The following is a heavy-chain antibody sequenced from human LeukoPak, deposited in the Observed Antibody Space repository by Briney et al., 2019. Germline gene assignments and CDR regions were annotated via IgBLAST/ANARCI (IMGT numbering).Heavy chain of an antibody. D-gene: IGHD6-6*01. Sequence: GGTLRLSCAASGFTFSRYWMSWVRQAPGKGLEWVANIKQDGSEKDYVDSVKGRFTISRDNAKNSLYLQMNSLTAEDTAVYYCARESFAARWDWGQGTLVTVSS. V-gene: IGHV3-7*01. CDR1: GFTFSRYW. CDR3: ARESFAARWD. J-gene: IGHJ4*02. CDR2: IKQDGSEK.